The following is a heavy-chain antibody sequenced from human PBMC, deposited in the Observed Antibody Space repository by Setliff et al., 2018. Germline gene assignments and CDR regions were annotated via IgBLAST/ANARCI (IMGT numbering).Heavy chain of an antibody. D-gene: IGHD2-2*01. Sequence: GGSLRLSCAVSGFTFRNAWMSWVRQAPGKGLEWVGRIKSIDEGGTTDYPAPVKDRFTISRDDSKNTVYLQMNSLKADDTAVYYCALAYCRSTACHPLYYWGQGTLVTVSS. V-gene: IGHV3-15*01. CDR3: ALAYCRSTACHPLYY. CDR2: IKSIDEGGTT. CDR1: GFTFRNAW. J-gene: IGHJ4*02.